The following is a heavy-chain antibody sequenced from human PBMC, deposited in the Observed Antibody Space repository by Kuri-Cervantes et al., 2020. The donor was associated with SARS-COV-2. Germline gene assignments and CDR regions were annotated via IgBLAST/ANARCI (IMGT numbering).Heavy chain of an antibody. CDR3: AGDDYGDYVGLG. V-gene: IGHV3-30*07. Sequence: RYLILYCASSGFTFSSYAMHWVRQAPGKGLEWGAVISYYGSNKYYADSAKSRFTSARDNAKNSLYLQMNSLRDEDTALYYCAGDDYGDYVGLGWGQGTLVTVSS. CDR2: ISYYGSNK. CDR1: GFTFSSYA. D-gene: IGHD4-17*01. J-gene: IGHJ4*02.